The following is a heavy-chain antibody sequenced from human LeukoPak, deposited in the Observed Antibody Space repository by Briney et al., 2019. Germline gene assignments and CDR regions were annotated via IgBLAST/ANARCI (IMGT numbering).Heavy chain of an antibody. CDR1: GGSISSYY. CDR3: ARGEAGTPFGFDY. Sequence: SETLSLTCTVSGGSISSYYWSWIRQPAGKGLEWLGRIYTSGSTNYNPSLKSGVTMSVDTSKNKFSLRLSSVTAPDTAVYYCARGEAGTPFGFDYWGQGTLVTVSS. D-gene: IGHD3-10*01. CDR2: IYTSGST. J-gene: IGHJ4*02. V-gene: IGHV4-4*07.